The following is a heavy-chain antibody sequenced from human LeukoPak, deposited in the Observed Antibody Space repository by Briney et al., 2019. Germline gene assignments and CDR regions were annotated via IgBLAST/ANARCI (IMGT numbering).Heavy chain of an antibody. CDR3: AKSGLNRFDY. Sequence: SETLSLTCTVSGGSISSYYWSWIRQPPGKGLEWIGYIYHSGSTKYNPSLKSRVTISVDTSKNQFSLKLSSVTAADTAVYYCAKSGLNRFDYWGQGTLVTVSS. CDR1: GGSISSYY. CDR2: IYHSGST. V-gene: IGHV4-59*01. D-gene: IGHD2-15*01. J-gene: IGHJ4*02.